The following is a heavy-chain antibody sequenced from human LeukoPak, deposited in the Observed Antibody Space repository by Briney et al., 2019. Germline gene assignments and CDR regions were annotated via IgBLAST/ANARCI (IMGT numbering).Heavy chain of an antibody. Sequence: ASVTVSCTASGYTFTGYYMHWVRQAPGQGLEWMGRINPNSGGTNCAQKFQGRVTMTRDTSISTAYMELSRLRSDDTAVYYCARVKAVADYNWFDPWGQGTLVTVSS. D-gene: IGHD6-19*01. CDR3: ARVKAVADYNWFDP. V-gene: IGHV1-2*06. J-gene: IGHJ5*02. CDR1: GYTFTGYY. CDR2: INPNSGGT.